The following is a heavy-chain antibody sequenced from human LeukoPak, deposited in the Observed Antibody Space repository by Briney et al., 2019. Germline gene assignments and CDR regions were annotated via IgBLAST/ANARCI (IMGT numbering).Heavy chain of an antibody. J-gene: IGHJ4*02. CDR2: SISKADGGTI. D-gene: IGHD3-3*02. Sequence: PGGSLRLSCAASGFSFNNAWMSWVRQAPGKGLEWVGRSISKADGGTIDYAAPVKGRFTISRDDSKTTLYLQMNSLKIEDTAVYYCTTNHFSWGQGTLVTVSS. CDR3: TTNHFS. V-gene: IGHV3-15*01. CDR1: GFSFNNAW.